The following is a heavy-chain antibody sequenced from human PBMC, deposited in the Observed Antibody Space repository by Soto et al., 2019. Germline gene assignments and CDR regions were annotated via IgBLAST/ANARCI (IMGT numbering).Heavy chain of an antibody. Sequence: QITLKESGPTLVKPTQPLTLTCTFSGFSLSTSGVGGGWSRQPPGKALEWLALIYWNDDKRYSPSLKSRLTITKDTSKNQVVLTMTNKDPVDTATYYCAHTDGYNGNDYWGKGTLVTVSS. D-gene: IGHD5-12*01. V-gene: IGHV2-5*01. CDR1: GFSLSTSGVG. CDR2: IYWNDDK. CDR3: AHTDGYNGNDY. J-gene: IGHJ4*02.